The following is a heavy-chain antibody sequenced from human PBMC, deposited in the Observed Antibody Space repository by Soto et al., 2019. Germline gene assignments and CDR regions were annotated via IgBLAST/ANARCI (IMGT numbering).Heavy chain of an antibody. Sequence: EVQLLESGGNLVQPGGSLRLSCAASGFTFSSYAMSWVRQAPGKGLEWVSAIGGSGGSTYYADSVKGWFTISRDNSKNTLFLQMNSLRAEDTAVYYCAKDPYYYDTSEMDVWGQGTTVTVSS. V-gene: IGHV3-23*01. D-gene: IGHD3-22*01. CDR3: AKDPYYYDTSEMDV. J-gene: IGHJ6*02. CDR1: GFTFSSYA. CDR2: IGGSGGST.